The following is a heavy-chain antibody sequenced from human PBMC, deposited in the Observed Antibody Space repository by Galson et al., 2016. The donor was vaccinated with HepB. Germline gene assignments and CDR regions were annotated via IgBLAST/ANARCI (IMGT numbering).Heavy chain of an antibody. J-gene: IGHJ4*02. CDR2: IIPIFGKA. CDR3: ASRGARSCSGGSCYECDY. D-gene: IGHD2-15*01. V-gene: IGHV1-69*13. Sequence: SVKVSCKATGGTFSYYAISWVRQAPGQGLEWMGGIIPIFGKADYAQKFQGRVTITADDSTSTASMELSSLRSEDTAVYYCASRGARSCSGGSCYECDYWGQGTLVTVSS. CDR1: GGTFSYYA.